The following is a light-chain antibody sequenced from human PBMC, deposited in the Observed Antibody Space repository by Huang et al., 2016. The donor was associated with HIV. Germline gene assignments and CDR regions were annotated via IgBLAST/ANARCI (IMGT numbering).Light chain of an antibody. CDR1: QSLLYNLNSKNY. CDR2: CSG. CDR3: QQYYTNPQT. Sequence: DIVMTQSPDSLSIFPGERATINCKSSQSLLYNLNSKNYLAWFKQRPGQPPKLLFNCSGSRQSGIPDRFSASGSGTDFTLTIDNLQTEDVAIYYCQQYYTNPQTFGRGTAVEI. V-gene: IGKV4-1*01. J-gene: IGKJ4*01.